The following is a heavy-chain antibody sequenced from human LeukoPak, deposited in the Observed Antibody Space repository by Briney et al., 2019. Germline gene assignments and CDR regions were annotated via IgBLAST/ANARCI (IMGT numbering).Heavy chain of an antibody. Sequence: GASVKVSCKASGYTFTGYYMHWVRQAPGQGLEWMGWINPNSGGTNYAQKFQGRVTMTRDTSISTAYMELSRLRSDDTAVYYCARGPADPYYYYYYMDVWGKGTTVTVSS. J-gene: IGHJ6*03. CDR1: GYTFTGYY. V-gene: IGHV1-2*02. CDR3: ARGPADPYYYYYYMDV. CDR2: INPNSGGT. D-gene: IGHD2-15*01.